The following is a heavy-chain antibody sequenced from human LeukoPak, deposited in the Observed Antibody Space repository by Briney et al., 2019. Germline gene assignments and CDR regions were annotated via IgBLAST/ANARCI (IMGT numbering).Heavy chain of an antibody. D-gene: IGHD3-22*01. V-gene: IGHV1-46*01. CDR1: EYTFSNYY. J-gene: IGHJ4*02. Sequence: GASVKVSCKASEYTFSNYYIYWVRQAPGQGLEWMGIVNPRGGSTVYAQKLQARVTLTRDTSTTTVYMELSSLRSEDTAIYYCARDASITMIPNLGFDFWGQGTLVTVSS. CDR2: VNPRGGST. CDR3: ARDASITMIPNLGFDF.